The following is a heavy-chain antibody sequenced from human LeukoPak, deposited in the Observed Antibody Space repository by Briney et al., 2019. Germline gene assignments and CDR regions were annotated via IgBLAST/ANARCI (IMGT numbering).Heavy chain of an antibody. D-gene: IGHD1-26*01. CDR3: ARDDSEGGIDY. J-gene: IGHJ4*02. Sequence: GGSLRVSCAASGFTFSSYSMNWVRQAPGKGLEWVSYISSSSSTIYYADSVKGRFTISRDNAKNSLYLQMNSLRAEDTAVYYCARDDSEGGIDYWGQGTLVTVSS. CDR1: GFTFSSYS. CDR2: ISSSSSTI. V-gene: IGHV3-48*01.